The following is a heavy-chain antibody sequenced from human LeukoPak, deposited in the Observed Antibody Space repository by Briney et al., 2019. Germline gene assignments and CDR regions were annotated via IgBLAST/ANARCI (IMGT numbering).Heavy chain of an antibody. Sequence: TSETLSLTCTVSGGSISSGGYYWSWICQHPGEGLEWIGYIHYSGNTYYNPSLKSRVTISVDTSKNQFALNLSSVTAADTAVYYCARDLIDGYNRVAFDIWGQGTVVTVSS. D-gene: IGHD5-24*01. CDR1: GGSISSGGYY. V-gene: IGHV4-31*03. CDR3: ARDLIDGYNRVAFDI. J-gene: IGHJ3*02. CDR2: IHYSGNT.